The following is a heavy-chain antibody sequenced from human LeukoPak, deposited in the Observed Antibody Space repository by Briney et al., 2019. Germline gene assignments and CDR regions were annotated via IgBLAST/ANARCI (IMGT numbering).Heavy chain of an antibody. CDR1: GYSFTSYW. D-gene: IGHD2-2*01. CDR2: IYPGDSDT. Sequence: GESLKISCKGSGYSFTSYWIGWVRQMPGKGLEGMGVIYPGDSDTRYSPSFQGQVTISADKSISTAYLQWSSLKASDTAMYYCARGREEYQLLYNWFDPWGQGTLVTVSS. CDR3: ARGREEYQLLYNWFDP. J-gene: IGHJ5*02. V-gene: IGHV5-51*01.